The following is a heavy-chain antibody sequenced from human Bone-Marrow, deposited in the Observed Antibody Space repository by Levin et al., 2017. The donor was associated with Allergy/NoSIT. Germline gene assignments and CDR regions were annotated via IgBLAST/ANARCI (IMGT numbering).Heavy chain of an antibody. CDR1: GFSVSSNY. D-gene: IGHD3-22*01. V-gene: IGHV3-66*01. J-gene: IGHJ6*02. CDR3: ARYYDSSGSYPGGLDV. CDR2: IYIGGST. Sequence: GESLKISCTAPGFSVSSNYMSWLRQAPGKGLEWVSVIYIGGSTYYADSVKDRFTISKDNSKNTLYLQMNSLTAEDTAVYYSARYYDSSGSYPGGLDVWGQGTTVTVSS.